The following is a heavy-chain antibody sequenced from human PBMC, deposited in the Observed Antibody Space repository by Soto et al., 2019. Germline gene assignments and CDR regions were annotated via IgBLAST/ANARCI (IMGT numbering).Heavy chain of an antibody. CDR3: ARRSLGSIPKSDY. CDR2: ISSSSSTI. D-gene: IGHD3-16*01. Sequence: GGSLRLSCAASGFTFSSYSMNWVRQAPGKGLEWVSYISSSSSTIYYADSVKGRFTISRDNAKNSLYLQMNSLRAEDTAVYYCARRSLGSIPKSDYWGQGTLVTVSS. J-gene: IGHJ4*02. CDR1: GFTFSSYS. V-gene: IGHV3-48*01.